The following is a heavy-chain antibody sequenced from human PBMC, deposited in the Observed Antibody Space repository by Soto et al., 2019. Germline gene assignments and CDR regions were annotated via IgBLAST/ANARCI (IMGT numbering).Heavy chain of an antibody. Sequence: QVQLVQSGPEVKKPGAAVTVSCKASGYTFINHYVHWVRQAPGQGLEWVGLINAHSGTTSSAPQFHGRVTMTTDTSTSTVYMELSSLRFEDTAVYYCAKDLNVGPRGWARDYWGQGTLVTVSS. CDR3: AKDLNVGPRGWARDY. D-gene: IGHD6-19*01. V-gene: IGHV1-46*03. CDR1: GYTFINHY. CDR2: INAHSGTT. J-gene: IGHJ4*02.